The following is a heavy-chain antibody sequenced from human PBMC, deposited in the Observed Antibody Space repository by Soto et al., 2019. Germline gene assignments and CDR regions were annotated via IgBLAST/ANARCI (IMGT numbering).Heavy chain of an antibody. J-gene: IGHJ4*02. Sequence: QVQLVESGGGVVKPGRSLRLSCVASGFTLSHYDMNWVRQAPGKGLEWVAVVSYDGSNKYYGDSVRGRFTISRDNSKNTLYLQMNSLRAEDTAVYYCAKGELINPQLFESWGQGALVTVSS. D-gene: IGHD1-26*01. CDR2: VSYDGSNK. CDR3: AKGELINPQLFES. V-gene: IGHV3-30*18. CDR1: GFTLSHYD.